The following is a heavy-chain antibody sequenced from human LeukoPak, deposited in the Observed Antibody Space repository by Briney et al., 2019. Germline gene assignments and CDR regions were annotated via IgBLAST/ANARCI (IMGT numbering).Heavy chain of an antibody. CDR2: IYYSGST. J-gene: IGHJ6*03. V-gene: IGHV4-39*07. CDR1: GGSISSSRYY. D-gene: IGHD4-17*01. Sequence: SETLSLTCTVSGGSISSSRYYWGWIRQPPGKGLEWIGSIYYSGSTYYNPSLKSRVTISVDTSKNQFSLKLSSVTAADTAVYYCAGITVTTWYYYYYMDVWGKGTTVTVSS. CDR3: AGITVTTWYYYYYMDV.